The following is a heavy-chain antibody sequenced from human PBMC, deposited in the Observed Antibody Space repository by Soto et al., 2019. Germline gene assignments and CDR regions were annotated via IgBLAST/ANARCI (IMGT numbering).Heavy chain of an antibody. CDR3: AKCPRAPPPHDYGMDV. CDR2: ISGSGGST. Sequence: EVQLLESGGGLVQPGGSLRLSCAASGFTFSSYVMNWVRQPPGKGLEWVSGISGSGGSTYYADSVKGRFTISRDNSKDALDLHMNILRADDAAVYYWAKCPRAPPPHDYGMDVWGQGTTVTVSS. J-gene: IGHJ6*02. V-gene: IGHV3-23*01. CDR1: GFTFSSYV.